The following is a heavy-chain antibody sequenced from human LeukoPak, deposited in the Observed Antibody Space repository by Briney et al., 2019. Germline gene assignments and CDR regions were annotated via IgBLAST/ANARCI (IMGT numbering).Heavy chain of an antibody. CDR2: IKSDGSEK. V-gene: IGHV3-7*01. Sequence: GGSLRLSCAASGMTFSSHWMSWVRQAPGKGLEWVANIKSDGSEKYYLDSVKGRFTISRDNAKNSLYLQMNSLRAEDTAVYYCARKRAVAGPDEYFQHWGQGTLVTVSS. D-gene: IGHD6-19*01. J-gene: IGHJ1*01. CDR3: ARKRAVAGPDEYFQH. CDR1: GMTFSSHW.